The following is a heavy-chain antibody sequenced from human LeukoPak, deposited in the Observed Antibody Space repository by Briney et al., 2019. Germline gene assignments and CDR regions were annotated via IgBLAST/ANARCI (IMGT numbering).Heavy chain of an antibody. CDR3: TRGGYNNYYYGMDV. Sequence: TGGSLRLSCAASGFSFSGSAMHWVRQASGKGLEWVGRTRSKANTYATAFAASVKGRFTISRDDSKNTAYLQMNSLKTEDTAVYYCTRGGYNNYYYGMDVWGQGTTVTVSS. CDR1: GFSFSGSA. CDR2: TRSKANTYAT. D-gene: IGHD5-24*01. V-gene: IGHV3-73*01. J-gene: IGHJ6*02.